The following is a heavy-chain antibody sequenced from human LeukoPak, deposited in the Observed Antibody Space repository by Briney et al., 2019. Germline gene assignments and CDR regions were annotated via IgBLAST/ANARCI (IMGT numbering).Heavy chain of an antibody. V-gene: IGHV3-7*03. CDR1: GFIFSSYW. CDR3: ARDHVAGGSGSYYHSP. CDR2: IKQDGSEK. D-gene: IGHD3-10*01. Sequence: GGSLRLSCAASGFIFSSYWMSWVRQAPGKGLEWVANIKQDGSEKYYVDSVKGRFTISRDNAKNSLYLQMNSLRAEDTAVYYCARDHVAGGSGSYYHSPWGQGTLVTVSS. J-gene: IGHJ5*02.